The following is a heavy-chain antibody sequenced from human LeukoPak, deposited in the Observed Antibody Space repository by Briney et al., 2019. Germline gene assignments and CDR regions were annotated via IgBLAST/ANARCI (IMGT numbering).Heavy chain of an antibody. CDR3: ARDIVVVTAILDY. D-gene: IGHD2-21*02. Sequence: GVSLRLSCAASRFTFSSYWMSWVPPAPGKGLEWLANIKQDGSEKYYVDSVEGRFTISRDNDKNSLYLQMNSLRAEDTAVYYCARDIVVVTAILDYWGQGTLVSVCS. CDR2: IKQDGSEK. CDR1: RFTFSSYW. J-gene: IGHJ4*02. V-gene: IGHV3-7*01.